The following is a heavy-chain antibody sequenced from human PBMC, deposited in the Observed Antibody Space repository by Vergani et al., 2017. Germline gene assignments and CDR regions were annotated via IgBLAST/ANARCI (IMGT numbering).Heavy chain of an antibody. CDR2: IYYSGST. J-gene: IGHJ6*02. CDR3: ARGRQWRLTEYLYGMDV. V-gene: IGHV4-39*01. Sequence: QLQLQESGPGLVKPSETLSLTCTVSGGSISSSSYYWGWIRQPPGKGLEWIGSIYYSGSTYYNPSLKSRVTISVDTSKNQFSLKLSSVTAADTAVYYCARGRQWRLTEYLYGMDVWGQGTTVTVSS. CDR1: GGSISSSSYY. D-gene: IGHD6-19*01.